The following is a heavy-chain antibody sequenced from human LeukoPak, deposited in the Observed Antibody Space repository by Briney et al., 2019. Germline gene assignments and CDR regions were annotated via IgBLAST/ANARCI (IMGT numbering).Heavy chain of an antibody. D-gene: IGHD1-26*01. J-gene: IGHJ4*02. V-gene: IGHV3-64*02. CDR2: ISSDGGST. Sequence: GGSLRLSCAASGFTFSTYAMHWVRQAPGKGLEYISSISSDGGSTYYADSVKGRFIISRDNSKNTLYLQMGRLRAEDMAVYYCARSNNIVGATYFDYWGQGTLVAVSS. CDR1: GFTFSTYA. CDR3: ARSNNIVGATYFDY.